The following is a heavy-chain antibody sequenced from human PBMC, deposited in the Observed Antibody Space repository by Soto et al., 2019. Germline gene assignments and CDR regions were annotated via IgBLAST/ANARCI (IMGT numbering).Heavy chain of an antibody. CDR3: ARGRHDYSNYLDC. CDR2: ISSSSSTI. D-gene: IGHD4-4*01. CDR1: GFTFSSYS. J-gene: IGHJ4*02. V-gene: IGHV3-48*01. Sequence: GGSLRLSCAASGFTFSSYSMNWVRQAPGKGLEWVSYISSSSSTIYYADSVKGRFTISRDNAKNSLYLQMNSLRAEDTAVYYCARGRHDYSNYLDCWGQGTLVTVSS.